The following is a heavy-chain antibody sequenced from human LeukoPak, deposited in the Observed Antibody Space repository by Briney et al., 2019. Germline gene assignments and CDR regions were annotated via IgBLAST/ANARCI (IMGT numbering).Heavy chain of an antibody. J-gene: IGHJ6*03. CDR3: ARDSVLRYFDWLFPYYMDV. CDR2: ISSSGSTI. D-gene: IGHD3-9*01. CDR1: GFTFSDYY. V-gene: IGHV3-11*01. Sequence: GGSLRLSCAASGFTFSDYYMSWIRQAPGKGLEWVSYISSSGSTIYYADSVKGRFTISRDNAKNSLYLQMNSLRAEDTAVYYCARDSVLRYFDWLFPYYMDVWGKGTTVTVSS.